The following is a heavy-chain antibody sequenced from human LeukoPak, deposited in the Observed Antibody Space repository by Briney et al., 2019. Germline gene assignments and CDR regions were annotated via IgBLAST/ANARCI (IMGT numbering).Heavy chain of an antibody. CDR2: INHSGST. CDR1: GGSFSGYY. Sequence: PSETLSLTCAVYGGSFSGYYWSWIRQPPGKGLEWIGEINHSGSTNYNPSLKSRVTISVDTSKNQFSLKLSSVTAADTAVYYCARRAPGYQNIVVVTGQESWFDPWGRGPWSPSPQ. V-gene: IGHV4-34*01. D-gene: IGHD2-21*02. CDR3: ARRAPGYQNIVVVTGQESWFDP. J-gene: IGHJ5*02.